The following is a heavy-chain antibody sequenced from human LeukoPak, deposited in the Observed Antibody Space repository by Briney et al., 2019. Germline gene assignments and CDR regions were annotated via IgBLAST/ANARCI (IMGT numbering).Heavy chain of an antibody. CDR2: ISSSSSTI. D-gene: IGHD3-9*01. CDR3: ARDSRDILTGYYSLPYYFDY. J-gene: IGHJ4*02. V-gene: IGHV3-48*01. Sequence: GGSLRLSCAAPGFTFSSYSMNWVGQAPGKGLEWVSYISSSSSTIYYADSVKGRFTISRDNAKNSLYLQMNSLRAEDTAVYYCARDSRDILTGYYSLPYYFDYWGQGTLVTVSS. CDR1: GFTFSSYS.